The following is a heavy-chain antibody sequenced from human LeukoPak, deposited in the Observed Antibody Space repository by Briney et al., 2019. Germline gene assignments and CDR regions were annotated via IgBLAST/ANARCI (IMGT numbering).Heavy chain of an antibody. CDR1: GYTFTSYA. CDR3: TRLGGGNRPTNAFDI. Sequence: GASVKVSCKASGYTFTSYAMNWVRQAPGQGLEWMGWINTNTGNPTYAQGFTGRFVFSLDTSVSTAYLQISSLKAEDTAVYYCTRLGGGNRPTNAFDIWGQGTMVTVSS. J-gene: IGHJ3*02. V-gene: IGHV7-4-1*02. CDR2: INTNTGNP. D-gene: IGHD4-23*01.